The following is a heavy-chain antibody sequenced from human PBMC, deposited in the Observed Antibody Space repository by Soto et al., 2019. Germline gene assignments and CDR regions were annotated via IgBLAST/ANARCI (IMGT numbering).Heavy chain of an antibody. CDR2: MYQHGSEK. J-gene: IGHJ4*02. D-gene: IGHD3-10*01. CDR3: VSWAGSSY. CDR1: GFTFNTSW. V-gene: IGHV3-7*05. Sequence: EVQLVESGGGLVQPGGSLRLSCAASGFTFNTSWMSWVRRAPGKGLEWVAHMYQHGSEKYYVDSVKGRFTISGDDAKNSLYLQMNSLGAEDTAVYYCVSWAGSSYWGQGTLVTVSS.